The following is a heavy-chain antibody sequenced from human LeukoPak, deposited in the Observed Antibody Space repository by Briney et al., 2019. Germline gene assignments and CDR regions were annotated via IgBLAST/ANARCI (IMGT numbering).Heavy chain of an antibody. CDR3: ARFRGNDWYFDL. CDR1: GDSLNSHY. CDR2: VYYSGST. D-gene: IGHD4-23*01. J-gene: IGHJ2*01. V-gene: IGHV4-59*11. Sequence: SETLSLTCSFSGDSLNSHYWSWIRQPPGKGLEWIGQVYYSGSTDYNPSLKSRVTISVDTSKNEFSLKLNSVTTADTAVYYCARFRGNDWYFDLWAVAPWSVSPQ.